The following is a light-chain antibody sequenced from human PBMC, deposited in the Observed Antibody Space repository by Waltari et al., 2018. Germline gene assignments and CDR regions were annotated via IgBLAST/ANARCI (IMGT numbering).Light chain of an antibody. CDR1: QSVAGN. V-gene: IGKV3-15*01. Sequence: EILMTQSPATLSVSPGEVATLSRRASQSVAGNLAWYQQKPGQPPRLLIYGTSTRAAGIPDRFSGSGSGTEFTLTISSLQSEDFTVYYCHQYNAWPLTFGQGTKVDI. CDR2: GTS. J-gene: IGKJ1*01. CDR3: HQYNAWPLT.